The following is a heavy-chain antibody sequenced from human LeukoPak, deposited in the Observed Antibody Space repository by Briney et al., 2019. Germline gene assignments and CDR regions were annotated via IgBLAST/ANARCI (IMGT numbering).Heavy chain of an antibody. V-gene: IGHV4-34*01. CDR2: INHSEST. CDR3: AGGDGYSRDAFDI. D-gene: IGHD5-24*01. Sequence: PSETLSLTCAVYGGSFSGYYWSWIRQLPGKGLEWIGEINHSESTNYNPSLKSRVTISVDTSKNQFSLKLSSVTAADTAVYYCAGGDGYSRDAFDIWGQGTMVTVSS. CDR1: GGSFSGYY. J-gene: IGHJ3*02.